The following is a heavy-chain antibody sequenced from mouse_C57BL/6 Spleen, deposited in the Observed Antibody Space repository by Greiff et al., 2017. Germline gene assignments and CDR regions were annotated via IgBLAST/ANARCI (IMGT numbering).Heavy chain of an antibody. V-gene: IGHV5-6*01. CDR2: ISRGGSYT. CDR3: ARNGDPEAGFAY. Sequence: EVQGVESGGDLVKPGGSLKLSCAASGFTFSSYGMSWVRQTPDKRLEWVATISRGGSYTYYPDSVKGRFTISRDNAKNTLYLQMSSLKSEDTAMYYCARNGDPEAGFAYWGQGTMVTVSA. J-gene: IGHJ3*01. CDR1: GFTFSSYG.